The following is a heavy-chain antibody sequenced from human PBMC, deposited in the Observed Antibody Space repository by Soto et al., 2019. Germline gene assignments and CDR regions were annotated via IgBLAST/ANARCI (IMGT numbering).Heavy chain of an antibody. D-gene: IGHD6-6*01. Sequence: GESLKISCKGSGYSFTSYWIGWVRQMPGKGLEWMGIIYPGDSDTRYSPSFQGQVTISADKSISTAYLQWSSLKASDTAMYYCARRPRSRYSSSSQHVIGYYYYGMDVWGQGTTVTVSS. CDR3: ARRPRSRYSSSSQHVIGYYYYGMDV. J-gene: IGHJ6*02. CDR1: GYSFTSYW. CDR2: IYPGDSDT. V-gene: IGHV5-51*01.